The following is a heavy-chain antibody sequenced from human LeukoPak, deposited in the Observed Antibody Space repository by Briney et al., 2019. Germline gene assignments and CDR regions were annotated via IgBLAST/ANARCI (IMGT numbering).Heavy chain of an antibody. Sequence: GGSLRLSCAASGFTFSNFWMNWVRQAPGKGLEWVAVIPSDGRNIYYADSVKGRFIISRDTSRNILFLQMNGLRADDTAIYYCAKDKGNRYFDYWGQGTLVTISS. CDR3: AKDKGNRYFDY. V-gene: IGHV3-30*18. CDR1: GFTFSNFW. CDR2: IPSDGRNI. J-gene: IGHJ4*02. D-gene: IGHD3-16*02.